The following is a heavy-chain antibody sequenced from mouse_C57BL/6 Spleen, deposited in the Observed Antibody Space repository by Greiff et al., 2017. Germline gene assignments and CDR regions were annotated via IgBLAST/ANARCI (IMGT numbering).Heavy chain of an antibody. V-gene: IGHV1-63*01. CDR1: GYTFTNYW. J-gene: IGHJ4*01. CDR2: IYPGGGYT. CDR3: ARVSYDYGSAMDD. D-gene: IGHD2-4*01. Sequence: QVQLQQSGAELVRPGTSVKMSCKASGYTFTNYWIGWAKQRPGHGLEWIGDIYPGGGYTNYNEKFKGKATLTADKSSSTAYMQFSSLTSEDSAIYYCARVSYDYGSAMDDWGQGTSVTVSS.